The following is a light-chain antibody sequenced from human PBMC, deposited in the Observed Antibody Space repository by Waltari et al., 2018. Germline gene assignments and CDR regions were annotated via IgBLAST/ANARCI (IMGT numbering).Light chain of an antibody. CDR1: PRFGTY. Sequence: EIVLTQSPATLSLSPGETATLSCRASPRFGTYLAWYQQKPGQSPRLLIYDASNSATGIPDRFRGSGSGTDFTLTIDSLEPEDFALYYCQQRSSWTPHTFGQGARLEIK. V-gene: IGKV3-11*01. CDR2: DAS. CDR3: QQRSSWTPHT. J-gene: IGKJ2*01.